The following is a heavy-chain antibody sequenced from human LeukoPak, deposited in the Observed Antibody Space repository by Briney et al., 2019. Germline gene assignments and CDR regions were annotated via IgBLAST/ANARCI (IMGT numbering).Heavy chain of an antibody. CDR1: GFTFSDYR. CDR2: ISGGGSAT. J-gene: IGHJ4*02. CDR3: ASGWADY. Sequence: GRSLRLSCAASGFTFSDYRMTWIRQAPGKGLEWLSYISGGGSATYYADSVKGRFTVSRDNAKNSLYLQMNSLRAEDTAVYYCASGWADYWGQGTLVTVSS. D-gene: IGHD6-19*01. V-gene: IGHV3-11*01.